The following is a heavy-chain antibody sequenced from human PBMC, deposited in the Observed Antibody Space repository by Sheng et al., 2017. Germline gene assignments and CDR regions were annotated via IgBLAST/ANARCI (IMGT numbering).Heavy chain of an antibody. Sequence: QVQLQESGPGLVKPSQTLALTCTVSGSSISSAAYYWNWIRQHPGKGLEWIGYIYYTGDTYYNPSLKSRVVMSLDTSKNQFSLRVSSVTAADTAVYYCARDSIEMPTVGRPFDYWGQGILVTV. CDR1: GSSISSAAYY. D-gene: IGHD1-26*01. CDR2: IYYTGDT. V-gene: IGHV4-31*03. J-gene: IGHJ4*02. CDR3: ARDSIEMPTVGRPFDY.